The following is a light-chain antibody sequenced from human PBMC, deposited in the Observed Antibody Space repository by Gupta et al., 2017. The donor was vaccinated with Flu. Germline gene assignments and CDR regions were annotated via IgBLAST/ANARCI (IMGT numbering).Light chain of an antibody. Sequence: STLSASVGDRVTITCRASQGINDGLAWYQHKPGKGPKLLIYRVSNLESGVPSRFSDSGSGTEFTLTISDLQPDDFATYYCQQYNNYYTWTFGQGTRVEV. J-gene: IGKJ1*01. CDR1: QGINDG. CDR3: QQYNNYYTWT. CDR2: RVS. V-gene: IGKV1-5*03.